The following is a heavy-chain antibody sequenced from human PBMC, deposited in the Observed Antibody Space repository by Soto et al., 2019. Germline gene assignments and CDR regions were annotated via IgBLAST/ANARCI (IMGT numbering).Heavy chain of an antibody. J-gene: IGHJ4*02. Sequence: PGGSLRLSCAASGFTFSSYSMNWVRQAPGKGLEWVSYISSSSSTIYYADSVQGRFTISRDNAKNSLYLQMNGLRDDDTAVYYCARDLGGSSWYDYWGQGTLVTVSS. D-gene: IGHD6-13*01. CDR2: ISSSSSTI. V-gene: IGHV3-48*02. CDR3: ARDLGGSSWYDY. CDR1: GFTFSSYS.